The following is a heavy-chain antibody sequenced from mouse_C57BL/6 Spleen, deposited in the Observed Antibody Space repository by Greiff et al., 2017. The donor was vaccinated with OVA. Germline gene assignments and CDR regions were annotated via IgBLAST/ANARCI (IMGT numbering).Heavy chain of an antibody. Sequence: QVQLQQPGAELVKPGASVKMSCKASGYTFTSYWITWVKQRPGQGLEWIGDIYPGSGSTNYNEKFKSKATLTVDTSSSTAYMQLSSLTSEDPAVYYCARGYDGYPCDYWCQGTTLTVSS. D-gene: IGHD2-3*01. CDR2: IYPGSGST. CDR1: GYTFTSYW. V-gene: IGHV1-55*01. CDR3: ARGYDGYPCDY. J-gene: IGHJ2*01.